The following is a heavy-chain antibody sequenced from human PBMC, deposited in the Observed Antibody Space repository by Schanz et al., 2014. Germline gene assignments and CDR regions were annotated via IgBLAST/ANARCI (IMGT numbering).Heavy chain of an antibody. CDR3: ARGPLGTSP. V-gene: IGHV1-69*09. J-gene: IGHJ5*02. CDR1: GYTFVSYS. D-gene: IGHD5-12*01. Sequence: QVQLVQSGAEVTKPGASVKVSCKASGYTFVSYSMHWVRQAPGQGLEWMGRIISILGIPNYAQKFQGRVTFTADKSTSTAYMELSSLKSEDTAVYYCARGPLGTSPWGQGTLVTVSS. CDR2: IISILGIP.